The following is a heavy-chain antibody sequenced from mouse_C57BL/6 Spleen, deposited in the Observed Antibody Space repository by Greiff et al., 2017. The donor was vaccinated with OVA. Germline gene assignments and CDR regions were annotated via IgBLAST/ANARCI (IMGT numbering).Heavy chain of an antibody. CDR2: IDPSDSET. D-gene: IGHD1-1*01. CDR1: GYTFTSYW. Sequence: QVQLKQPGAELVRPGSSVKLSCKASGYTFTSYWMHWVKQRPIQGLEWIGNIDPSDSETHYNQKFKDKATLTVDKSSSTAYMQLSSLTAEDSAVYYCARTVVESLYYFDYWGQGTTLTVSS. V-gene: IGHV1-52*01. CDR3: ARTVVESLYYFDY. J-gene: IGHJ2*01.